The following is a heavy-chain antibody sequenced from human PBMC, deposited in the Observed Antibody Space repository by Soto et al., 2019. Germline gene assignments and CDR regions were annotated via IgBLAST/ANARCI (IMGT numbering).Heavy chain of an antibody. V-gene: IGHV5-51*01. Sequence: GESLKISCKVSGYSFTSYWIGWLRQMPGKGLEWMGIIYPGDSDTRYSPSFQGQVTISADKSISTAYLQWSSLKASDTAMYYCARLAETGSTYNWFDPWGQGTLVTVSS. CDR2: IYPGDSDT. J-gene: IGHJ5*02. D-gene: IGHD1-1*01. CDR1: GYSFTSYW. CDR3: ARLAETGSTYNWFDP.